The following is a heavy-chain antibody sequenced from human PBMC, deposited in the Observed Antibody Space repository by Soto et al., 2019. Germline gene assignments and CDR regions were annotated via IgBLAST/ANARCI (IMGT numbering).Heavy chain of an antibody. J-gene: IGHJ6*02. CDR3: AIRTSGFGVVARGGLDV. Sequence: QVQLVQSGAELKKPGSSVRVSCQASGGTFSSYSVNWVRQAPGQGREWMGGIISIFPTADHAQRFQDRVTITAAKPTNTAYTELNSPRSDDTAVYYCAIRTSGFGVVARGGLDVWGQGTTVTVSS. CDR1: GGTFSSYS. CDR2: IISIFPTA. V-gene: IGHV1-69*14. D-gene: IGHD3-3*01.